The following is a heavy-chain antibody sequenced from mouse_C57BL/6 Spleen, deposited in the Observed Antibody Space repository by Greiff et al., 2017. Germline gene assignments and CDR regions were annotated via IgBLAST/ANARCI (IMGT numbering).Heavy chain of an antibody. J-gene: IGHJ4*01. CDR1: GYSITSGYD. CDR2: ISYSGST. CDR3: ARGLLPLYAMDY. Sequence: DVQLQESGPGMVKPSQSLSLTCTVTGYSITSGYDWHWIRHFPGNKLEWIGYISYSGSTNYNPSLKSRISITHDTSKNHFFLKLNSVTTEDTATYYCARGLLPLYAMDYWGQGTSVTVSS. V-gene: IGHV3-1*01. D-gene: IGHD2-3*01.